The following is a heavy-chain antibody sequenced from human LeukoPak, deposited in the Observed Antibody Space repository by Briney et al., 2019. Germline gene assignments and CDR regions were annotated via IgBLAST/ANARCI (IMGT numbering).Heavy chain of an antibody. CDR1: GYTFNTYG. J-gene: IGHJ6*03. CDR2: ISGYNGKT. V-gene: IGHV1-18*01. D-gene: IGHD7-27*01. CDR3: AKGIRQLGNYYYYMDV. Sequence: ASVKVSCKASGYTFNTYGITWVRQAPGQGLEWMGWISGYNGKTKYAQKLQDRVTMTTDTSTTTAYMELRSLRSDDTAVYYCAKGIRQLGNYYYYMDVWGKGTTVTVSS.